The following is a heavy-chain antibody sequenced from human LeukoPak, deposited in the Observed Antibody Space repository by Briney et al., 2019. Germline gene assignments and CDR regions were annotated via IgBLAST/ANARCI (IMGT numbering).Heavy chain of an antibody. J-gene: IGHJ4*02. CDR2: IHYSGST. CDR1: GGSISGYY. D-gene: IGHD5-24*01. V-gene: IGHV4-59*08. Sequence: SETLSLTCTVSGGSISGYYWSWIRQPPGKGLEWIAYIHYSGSTNYNPPLKSRLTISVDTSNNQLSLKLNSMTDADTAVYYCARHGQNDGYPLDYWGQGTLVSVSS. CDR3: ARHGQNDGYPLDY.